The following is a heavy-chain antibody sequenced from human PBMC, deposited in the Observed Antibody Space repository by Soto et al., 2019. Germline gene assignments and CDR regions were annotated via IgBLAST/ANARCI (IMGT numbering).Heavy chain of an antibody. D-gene: IGHD2-2*01. V-gene: IGHV3-30*18. CDR1: GFTFSSYG. Sequence: PGGSLRLSCAASGFTFSSYGMHWVRQAPGKGLEWVAVISYDGSNKYYADSVKGRFTISRDNSKNTLYLQMNSLRAEDTAVYYCAKVYMVVRYQLLHNYYGMDVWGQGTTVTVS. CDR2: ISYDGSNK. CDR3: AKVYMVVRYQLLHNYYGMDV. J-gene: IGHJ6*02.